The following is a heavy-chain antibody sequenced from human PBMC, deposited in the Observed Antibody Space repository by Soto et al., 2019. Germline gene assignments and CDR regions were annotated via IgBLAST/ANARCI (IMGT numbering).Heavy chain of an antibody. D-gene: IGHD2-21*02. V-gene: IGHV1-18*01. J-gene: IGHJ6*02. CDR3: AMVTVYVTRRPQDD. CDR1: GYSFTRYG. CDR2: INTYNGNT. Sequence: QVQLVQSRAEVKNPGASVKVSCKASGYSFTRYGIAWARQAPGQGLEWMGWINTYNGNTNYAQKLKGRVTLTTDTATSTASMELTTRRANDTDIYHYAMVTVYVTRRPQDDWGQGTTVIVSS.